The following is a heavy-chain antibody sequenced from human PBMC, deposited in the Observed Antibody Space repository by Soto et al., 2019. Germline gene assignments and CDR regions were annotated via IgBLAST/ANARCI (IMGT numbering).Heavy chain of an antibody. D-gene: IGHD3-16*01. CDR1: GATSNSYS. CDR2: IVPLSGTP. V-gene: IGHV1-69*06. Sequence: QVRLVQSGAEVKRPGSSVKLSCKVSGATSNSYSIAWVRQAPGQGLQWLGTIVPLSGTPNHAQQFQARVTITADTSTNTAYLELSRLRSEDTAIYYCARDWRQMSRGGFFDYWGQGSLVTISS. J-gene: IGHJ4*02. CDR3: ARDWRQMSRGGFFDY.